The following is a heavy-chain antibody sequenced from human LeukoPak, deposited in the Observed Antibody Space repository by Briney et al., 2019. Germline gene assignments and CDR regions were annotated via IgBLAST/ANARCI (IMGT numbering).Heavy chain of an antibody. CDR1: GFTFSSYA. J-gene: IGHJ3*02. D-gene: IGHD3-10*02. Sequence: GGSLRLSCAASGFTFSSYAMHWVRQAPGKGLEWVAVISYDGSNKYYADSVKGRFTISRDNSKNTLYLQMNSLRAEDTAVYYCAKFFTGEYVRAFDIWGQGTMVTVSS. V-gene: IGHV3-30*18. CDR2: ISYDGSNK. CDR3: AKFFTGEYVRAFDI.